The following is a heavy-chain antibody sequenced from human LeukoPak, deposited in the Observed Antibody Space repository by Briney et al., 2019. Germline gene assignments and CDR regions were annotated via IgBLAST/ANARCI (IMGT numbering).Heavy chain of an antibody. D-gene: IGHD3-3*01. V-gene: IGHV4-34*01. J-gene: IGHJ6*02. Sequence: PSETLSLTCAVYGGSFSGYYWSWIRQPPGKGLEWIGEINHSGSTNYNPSLKSRVTISVDTSKNQFSLKLSSVTAADTAVYYCARHHYYYDFWSGYYSRGGANYYYGMDVWGQGTTVTVSS. CDR1: GGSFSGYY. CDR3: ARHHYYYDFWSGYYSRGGANYYYGMDV. CDR2: INHSGST.